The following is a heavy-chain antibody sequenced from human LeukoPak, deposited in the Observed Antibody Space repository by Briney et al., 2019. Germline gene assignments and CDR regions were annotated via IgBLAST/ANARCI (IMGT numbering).Heavy chain of an antibody. J-gene: IGHJ4*02. CDR2: IYYSGST. D-gene: IGHD6-6*01. CDR3: ARGYSSSSGRPDY. Sequence: SETLSLTCTVSGDSISSYYWSWIRQPPGKGLEWIGYIYYSGSTNYNPSLKSRVIISIDMSKKQFSLKLASVTAADTAVYYCARGYSSSSGRPDYWGQGALVTVSS. V-gene: IGHV4-59*08. CDR1: GDSISSYY.